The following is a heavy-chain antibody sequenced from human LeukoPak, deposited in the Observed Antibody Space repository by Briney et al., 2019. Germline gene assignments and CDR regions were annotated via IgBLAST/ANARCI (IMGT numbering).Heavy chain of an antibody. D-gene: IGHD6-13*01. CDR2: IYPSGST. V-gene: IGHV4-4*07. CDR1: AESIRSYW. CDR3: ARAPAATGTDYFDY. J-gene: IGHJ4*02. Sequence: SETLSLTCTVSAESIRSYWWSWIRQPAGKGLEYIGRIYPSGSTNYNPSLMSRVTMSVDPSKNQFSLKLSSVTAADTAVYYCARAPAATGTDYFDYWGQGTLVTVSS.